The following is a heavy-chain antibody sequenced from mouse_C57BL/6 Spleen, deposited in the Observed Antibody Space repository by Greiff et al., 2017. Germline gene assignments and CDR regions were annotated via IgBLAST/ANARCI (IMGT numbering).Heavy chain of an antibody. CDR1: GFTFSSYG. J-gene: IGHJ4*01. Sequence: EVKLMESGGDLVKPGGSLKLSCAASGFTFSSYGMSWVRQTPDKRLEWVATISSGGSYTYYPDSVKGRFTISRDNAKNTLYLQMSSLKSEDTAMYYCAREKGNAMDYWGQGTSVTVSS. V-gene: IGHV5-6*01. CDR3: AREKGNAMDY. CDR2: ISSGGSYT.